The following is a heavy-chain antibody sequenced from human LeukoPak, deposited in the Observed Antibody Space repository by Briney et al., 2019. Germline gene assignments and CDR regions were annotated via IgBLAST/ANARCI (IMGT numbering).Heavy chain of an antibody. V-gene: IGHV4-59*01. D-gene: IGHD3-22*01. J-gene: IGHJ6*02. CDR3: AREMYYYDSSGYYPSDYYGMDV. CDR2: IYYSGST. Sequence: PSETLSLTCTVSGGSISSYYWSWIRQPAGKGLEWIGYIYYSGSTNYNPSLKSRVTISVDTSKNQFSLKLSSVTAADTAVYYCAREMYYYDSSGYYPSDYYGMDVWGQGTTVTVSS. CDR1: GGSISSYY.